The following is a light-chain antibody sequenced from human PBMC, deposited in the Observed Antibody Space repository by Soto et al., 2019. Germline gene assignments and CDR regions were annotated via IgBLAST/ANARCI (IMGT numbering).Light chain of an antibody. CDR3: QSYDSSLSGYV. Sequence: QSDLTQPPSVSGAPGQRVTISCTGSSSNIGAGYDVHWYQQLPGTAPKLLIYGNSNRPSGVPDRFSGSKSGTSASLAITGLQAEDEADYYCQSYDSSLSGYVFGTGTKVTV. CDR1: SSNIGAGYD. CDR2: GNS. J-gene: IGLJ1*01. V-gene: IGLV1-40*01.